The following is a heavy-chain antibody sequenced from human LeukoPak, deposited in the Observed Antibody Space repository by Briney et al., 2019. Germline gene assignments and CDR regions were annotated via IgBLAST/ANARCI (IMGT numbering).Heavy chain of an antibody. Sequence: PSETLSLTCTVSGGSISSSTYYWAWIRQSPGKGLEWIGSITYSGSTYYNPSLESRVTISVDTSKNQFSLRLISATAVDTAVYYCARQGVGATDCWGQGTLVTVSS. V-gene: IGHV4-39*01. CDR1: GGSISSSTYY. CDR3: ARQGVGATDC. CDR2: ITYSGST. J-gene: IGHJ4*02. D-gene: IGHD1-26*01.